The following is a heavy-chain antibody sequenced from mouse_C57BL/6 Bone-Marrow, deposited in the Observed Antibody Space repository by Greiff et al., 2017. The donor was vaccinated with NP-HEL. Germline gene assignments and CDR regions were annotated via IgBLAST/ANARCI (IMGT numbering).Heavy chain of an antibody. CDR1: GYSITSGYY. CDR3: AKPLYYYAMDY. CDR2: ISYDGSN. V-gene: IGHV3-6*01. J-gene: IGHJ4*01. Sequence: VQLQQSGPGLVKPSQSLSLTCSVTGYSITSGYYWNWIRQFPGNKLEWMGYISYDGSNNYNPSLKNRISITRDTSKNQFFLKLNSVTTEDTATYYCAKPLYYYAMDYWGQGTSVTVSS.